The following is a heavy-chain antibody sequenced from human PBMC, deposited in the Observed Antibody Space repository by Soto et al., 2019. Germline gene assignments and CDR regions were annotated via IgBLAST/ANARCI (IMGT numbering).Heavy chain of an antibody. J-gene: IGHJ6*02. CDR3: ATYCSGGSCYLDYYYYGMHV. CDR2: IDPSDSYT. Sequence: GESLKISCKGSGYTFTSYWISWVRQMPGKGLEWMGRIDPSDSYTNFSPSFQGHVTISVDKSTNTAYLQWSSLKASDTAMYYCATYCSGGSCYLDYYYYGMHVGGQGTMVTVSS. CDR1: GYTFTSYW. V-gene: IGHV5-10-1*01. D-gene: IGHD2-15*01.